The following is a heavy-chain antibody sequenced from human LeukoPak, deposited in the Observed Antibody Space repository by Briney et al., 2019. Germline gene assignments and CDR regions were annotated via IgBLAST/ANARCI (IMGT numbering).Heavy chain of an antibody. CDR3: AKSKFSCIGNNCYSPDY. V-gene: IGHV3-30*18. J-gene: IGHJ4*02. D-gene: IGHD2-15*01. Sequence: GRSLRLSCAASGLPFSSYAMHWVRQAPGKGLEWVALISYDGSNEHYADSVKGRFTISRDNSKNTLYLQVNSLRAEDTAVYYCAKSKFSCIGNNCYSPDYWGQGTLVTVS. CDR1: GLPFSSYA. CDR2: ISYDGSNE.